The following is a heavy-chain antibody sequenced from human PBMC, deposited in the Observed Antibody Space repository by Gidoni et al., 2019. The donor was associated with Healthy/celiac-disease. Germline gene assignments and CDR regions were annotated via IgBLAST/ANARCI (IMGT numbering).Heavy chain of an antibody. CDR2: IYYSGST. Sequence: QVQLQESGPGLVKPSPTLSRTFTVSGGSIRSGGYYWSWIRQHPGKGLEWIGYIYYSGSTYYNPSLKSLVTISVDTSKNQFSLKRSSVTAADTAVYYCARLYYYDSSGWFDPWGQGTLVTVSS. J-gene: IGHJ5*02. CDR1: GGSIRSGGYY. V-gene: IGHV4-31*01. CDR3: ARLYYYDSSGWFDP. D-gene: IGHD3-22*01.